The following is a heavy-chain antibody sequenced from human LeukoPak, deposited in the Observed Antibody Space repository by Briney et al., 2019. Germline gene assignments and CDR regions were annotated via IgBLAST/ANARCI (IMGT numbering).Heavy chain of an antibody. Sequence: PGGSLRLSCSASGFTFSSYAMHWVRQAPGKGLEWVGRITTKANRYATAYSASLKGRFTISRDDSKNTAYLQMNSLRTEDTAVYYCTTYKSGHYWGQGTLVTVSS. CDR1: GFTFSSYA. CDR3: TTYKSGHY. D-gene: IGHD3-3*01. V-gene: IGHV3-73*01. J-gene: IGHJ4*02. CDR2: ITTKANRYAT.